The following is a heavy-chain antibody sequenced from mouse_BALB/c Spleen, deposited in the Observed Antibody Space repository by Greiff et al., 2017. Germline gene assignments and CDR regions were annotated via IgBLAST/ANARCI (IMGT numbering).Heavy chain of an antibody. V-gene: IGHV5-6-5*01. D-gene: IGHD2-1*01. CDR1: GFTFSSYA. J-gene: IGHJ4*01. CDR3: AIYYGNHYAMDY. Sequence: DVMLVESGGGLVKPGGSLKLSCAASGFTFSSYAMSWVRQTPEKRLEWVASISSGGSTYYPDSVKGRFTISRDNARNILYLQMSSLRSEDTAMYYCAIYYGNHYAMDYWGQGTSVTVSS. CDR2: ISSGGST.